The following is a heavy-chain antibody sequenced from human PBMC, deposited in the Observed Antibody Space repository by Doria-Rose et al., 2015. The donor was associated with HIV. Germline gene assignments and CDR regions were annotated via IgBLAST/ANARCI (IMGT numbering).Heavy chain of an antibody. CDR3: ARGLLRGGWNDVDYYYGMDV. CDR2: INHRGST. Sequence: VQLQQWDAGLVKPSETLSLTCAVFGGSFSGYYWSWICQPPGKGLEWIGEINHRGSTNYKTSLKSRVTISLDTSKNLFSLKLSSVTAADTAVYYCARGLLRGGWNDVDYYYGMDVWGQGTTVTVSS. CDR1: GGSFSGYY. D-gene: IGHD1-1*01. J-gene: IGHJ6*02. V-gene: IGHV4-34*01.